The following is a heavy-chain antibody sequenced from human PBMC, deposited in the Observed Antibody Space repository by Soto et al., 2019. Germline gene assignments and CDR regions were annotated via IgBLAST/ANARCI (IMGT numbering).Heavy chain of an antibody. D-gene: IGHD6-19*01. J-gene: IGHJ3*01. Sequence: QVQLVESGGGVVQPGRSLRLSCAASGFTFSSYAMNWVRQAPGKGLEWVAVISYDGSTQYYADSVKGRFTISRDNSKNTLYLQMNGLRVEDTAVFYCARGSHIAVAADAFDVWGQGTMVTVSS. CDR1: GFTFSSYA. V-gene: IGHV3-30-3*01. CDR2: ISYDGSTQ. CDR3: ARGSHIAVAADAFDV.